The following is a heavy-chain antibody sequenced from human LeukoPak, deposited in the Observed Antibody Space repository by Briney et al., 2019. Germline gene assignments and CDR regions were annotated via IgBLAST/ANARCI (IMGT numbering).Heavy chain of an antibody. D-gene: IGHD4/OR15-4a*01. V-gene: IGHV1-46*01. J-gene: IGHJ4*02. Sequence: ASVKVSCKASGGTFSRLSIPWVRQAPGQGLEWLGIINLSGGSTHYPQKFQDRVTMTRDTSTSTVYMELSSLRSEDTAVYYCARDLDYGEKSEDYWGQGTLVTVSS. CDR1: GGTFSRLS. CDR2: INLSGGST. CDR3: ARDLDYGEKSEDY.